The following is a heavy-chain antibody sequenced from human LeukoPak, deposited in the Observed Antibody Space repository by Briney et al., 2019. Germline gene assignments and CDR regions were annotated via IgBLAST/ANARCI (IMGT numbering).Heavy chain of an antibody. CDR3: ARHINSGSYYWAFDI. J-gene: IGHJ3*02. CDR2: INHSGST. V-gene: IGHV4-34*01. D-gene: IGHD1-26*01. Sequence: SETLSLTCAVYGGSFSGYYWSWIRQPPGKGLEWIGEINHSGSTYYNPSLKSRVTISVDTSKNQFSLKLSSVTAADTAVYYCARHINSGSYYWAFDIWGQGTMVTVSS. CDR1: GGSFSGYY.